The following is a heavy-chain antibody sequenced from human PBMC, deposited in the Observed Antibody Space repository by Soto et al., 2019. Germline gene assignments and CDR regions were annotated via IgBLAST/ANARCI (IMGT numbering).Heavy chain of an antibody. CDR1: GYSFTSYY. J-gene: IGHJ3*02. D-gene: IGHD3-22*01. Sequence: ASVKVSCKASGYSFTSYYMHWLRQAPGQGLEWMGIIKPSGGYTSYAQKFQGRVTMTRDTSTSTVYMELSSLRSEDTAVYYCARGTRIVVVIGGAFDIWGQGTMVTVSS. CDR2: IKPSGGYT. V-gene: IGHV1-46*01. CDR3: ARGTRIVVVIGGAFDI.